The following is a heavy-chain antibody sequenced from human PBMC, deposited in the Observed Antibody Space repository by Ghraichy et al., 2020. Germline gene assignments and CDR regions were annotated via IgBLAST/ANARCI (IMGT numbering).Heavy chain of an antibody. J-gene: IGHJ5*02. CDR2: IYYSGST. Sequence: SETLSLTCTVSGGSISSSSYYWGWIRQPPGKGLEWIGSIYYSGSTYYNPSLKSRVTISVDTSKNQFSLKLSSVTAADTAVYYCASLYSSGGFDPWGQGTLVTVSS. D-gene: IGHD6-19*01. V-gene: IGHV4-39*01. CDR1: GGSISSSSYY. CDR3: ASLYSSGGFDP.